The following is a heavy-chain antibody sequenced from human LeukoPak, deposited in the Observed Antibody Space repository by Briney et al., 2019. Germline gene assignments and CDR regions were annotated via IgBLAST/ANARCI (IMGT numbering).Heavy chain of an antibody. CDR3: AREVAGNSHDFGIDY. V-gene: IGHV3-20*04. Sequence: PGGSLRLSCAASGFTFDDYGMSWVRQAPGKGLEWVSGINWNGGSIGYVDSVKGRFIISRDNAKNSLYLQMNSLRVEDTALYYCAREVAGNSHDFGIDYWGQGTLVTVSS. CDR2: INWNGGSI. D-gene: IGHD1-14*01. CDR1: GFTFDDYG. J-gene: IGHJ4*02.